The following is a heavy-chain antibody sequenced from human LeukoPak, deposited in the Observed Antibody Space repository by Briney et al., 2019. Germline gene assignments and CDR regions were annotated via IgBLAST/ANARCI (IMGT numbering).Heavy chain of an antibody. CDR1: GFTFSSYS. D-gene: IGHD3-9*01. Sequence: GGSLRLSCAASGFTFSSYSMNWGRQAPGKGLEWVSSISSSSSYIYYANSVKGRFTISRDNAKNSLYLQMNSLRAEDTAVYYCVRDYENLTGSKTRFHYWGQGTLVTVSS. CDR2: ISSSSSYI. J-gene: IGHJ4*02. V-gene: IGHV3-21*01. CDR3: VRDYENLTGSKTRFHY.